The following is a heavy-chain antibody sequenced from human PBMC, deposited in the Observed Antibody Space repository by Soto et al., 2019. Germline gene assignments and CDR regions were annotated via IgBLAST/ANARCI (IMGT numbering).Heavy chain of an antibody. V-gene: IGHV3-30-3*01. CDR2: ISYDGDNQ. CDR1: GFIFSNYS. Sequence: GGSLRLSCAASGFIFSNYSMQWGREAPGEGRECVAVISYDGDNQYYAESVKGRFTISRDRSTNTLFLPMTTLRSAHTAVYYCARVERFSRYFDWSHPGPGDYWGQGTLVTVSS. J-gene: IGHJ4*02. D-gene: IGHD3-9*01. CDR3: ARVERFSRYFDWSHPGPGDY.